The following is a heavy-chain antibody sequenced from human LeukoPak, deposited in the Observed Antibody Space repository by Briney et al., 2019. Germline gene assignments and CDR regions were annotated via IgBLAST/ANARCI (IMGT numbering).Heavy chain of an antibody. J-gene: IGHJ4*02. CDR2: ITGSSGIT. D-gene: IGHD1-14*01. V-gene: IGHV3-23*01. CDR3: AKDSGNLRYYFDY. Sequence: GGSLRLSCAASGFTFSGYAMGWVRQAPGKGLEWVSSITGSSGITYYADSVKGRFTISRDNSKNTLYPQMNSLRAEDTAVYYCAKDSGNLRYYFDYWGQGTLVTVSS. CDR1: GFTFSGYA.